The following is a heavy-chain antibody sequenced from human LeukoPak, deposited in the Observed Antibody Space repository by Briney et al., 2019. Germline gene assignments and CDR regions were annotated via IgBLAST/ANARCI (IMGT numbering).Heavy chain of an antibody. CDR3: ARGRCSGGSCYSMDY. V-gene: IGHV4-39*07. Sequence: SETLSLTCTVSGGSISSSSYYWGWIRQPPGKGLEWIGSIYYSGSTYYNPSLKSRVTISVDTSKNQFSLKLSSVTAADTAVYYCARGRCSGGSCYSMDYWGQGTLVTVSS. J-gene: IGHJ4*02. CDR1: GGSISSSSYY. CDR2: IYYSGST. D-gene: IGHD2-15*01.